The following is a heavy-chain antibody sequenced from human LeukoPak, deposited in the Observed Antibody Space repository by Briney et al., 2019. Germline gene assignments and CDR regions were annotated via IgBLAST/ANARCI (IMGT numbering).Heavy chain of an antibody. CDR2: INHSGST. V-gene: IGHV4-34*01. CDR1: GGSFSGYY. CDR3: ARARCSGGSCYLRNYYGMDV. D-gene: IGHD2-15*01. J-gene: IGHJ6*02. Sequence: SETLSLTCAVYGGSFSGYYWSWIRQPPGKGLELIGEINHSGSTNYNPSLKSRVTISVDTSKNQFSLKLSSVTAADTAVYYCARARCSGGSCYLRNYYGMDVWGQGTTVTVSS.